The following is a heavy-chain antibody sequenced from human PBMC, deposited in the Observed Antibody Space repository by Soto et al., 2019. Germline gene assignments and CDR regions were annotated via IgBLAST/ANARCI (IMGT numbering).Heavy chain of an antibody. J-gene: IGHJ6*02. CDR3: ARATPYCYYGMDV. V-gene: IGHV4-31*03. CDR2: IYYSGST. CDR1: GGSISSGGDY. D-gene: IGHD2-15*01. Sequence: QVQLQESGPGLVTPSQTLSLTCTFSGGSISSGGDYWSWIRQHPGKGLEWIGYIYYSGSTYYNPSLKSRVTLSVETSTNHFSLKLSSVTSADTAVYYCARATPYCYYGMDVWGQGTTVTVSS.